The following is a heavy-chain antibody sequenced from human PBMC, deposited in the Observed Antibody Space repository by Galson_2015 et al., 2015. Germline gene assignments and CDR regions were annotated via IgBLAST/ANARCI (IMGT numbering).Heavy chain of an antibody. CDR2: IKSKTDGGTT. V-gene: IGHV3-15*01. D-gene: IGHD3-3*01. Sequence: SLRLSCAASGFTFSNAWMSWVRQAPGKGLEWVGRIKSKTDGGTTDYAAPVKGRFTISRDDSKNTLYLQMNSLKTEDTAVYYCTTVVRFLEWQVDDYWGQGTLVTVSS. CDR1: GFTFSNAW. J-gene: IGHJ4*02. CDR3: TTVVRFLEWQVDDY.